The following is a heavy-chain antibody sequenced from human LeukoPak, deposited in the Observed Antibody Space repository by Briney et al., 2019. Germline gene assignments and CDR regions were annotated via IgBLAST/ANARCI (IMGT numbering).Heavy chain of an antibody. D-gene: IGHD3-22*01. CDR2: ISYEGSNK. V-gene: IGHV3-30*18. CDR1: GFPFSSYG. J-gene: IGHJ4*02. Sequence: GRSLSLSCAPSGFPFSSYGMHWVRHAPGKGLEWVAVISYEGSNKFYADSVKGRFTIARDNSKNTLYLQMNSLRAEDADAYYCAKGLYYYDGSGYYALDYWGQGTLVTVSS. CDR3: AKGLYYYDGSGYYALDY.